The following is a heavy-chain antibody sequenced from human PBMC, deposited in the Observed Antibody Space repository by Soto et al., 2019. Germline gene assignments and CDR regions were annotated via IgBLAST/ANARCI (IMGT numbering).Heavy chain of an antibody. J-gene: IGHJ4*02. V-gene: IGHV3-30-3*01. CDR2: ISYDGSNK. CDR3: ASLLRYFDWLLSDPFDY. CDR1: GFTFSSYA. Sequence: GGSLRLSCAASGFTFSSYAMHWVRQAPGKGLEWVAVISYDGSNKYYADSVKGRFTISRDNSKNTLYLQMNSLRAEDTAVYYCASLLRYFDWLLSDPFDYWGQGTLVTVSS. D-gene: IGHD3-9*01.